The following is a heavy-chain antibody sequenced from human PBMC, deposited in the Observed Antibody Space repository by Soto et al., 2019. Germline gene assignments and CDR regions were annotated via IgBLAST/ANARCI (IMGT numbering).Heavy chain of an antibody. CDR1: GFSFSIYG. J-gene: IGHJ4*02. CDR3: ARDDKDESGADRGGFGC. D-gene: IGHD3-16*01. CDR2: TWYDGSNK. Sequence: QVQLVESGGGVVQPGTSLRLSCAASGFSFSIYGMQWVRQAPGEGLEWVAGTWYDGSNKYYEDSVKGRFSISRDNSQNTLCLQMNGLRAEDPAVYDCARDDKDESGADRGGFGCWGQGTLVNVSS. V-gene: IGHV3-33*01.